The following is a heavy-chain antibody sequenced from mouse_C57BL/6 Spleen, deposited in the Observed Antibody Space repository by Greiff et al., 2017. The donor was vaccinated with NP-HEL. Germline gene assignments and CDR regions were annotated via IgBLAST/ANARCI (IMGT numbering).Heavy chain of an antibody. CDR1: GFTFSSYA. CDR2: ISDGGSYT. J-gene: IGHJ3*01. D-gene: IGHD2-3*01. V-gene: IGHV5-4*01. Sequence: EVKVVESGGGLVKPGGSLKLSCAASGFTFSSYAMSWVRQTPETRLEWVATISDGGSYTYYPDNVKGRFTISRDNAKNNLYLQMSHLKSEDTAMYYCARDTYDGYYVAYWGQGTLVTVSA. CDR3: ARDTYDGYYVAY.